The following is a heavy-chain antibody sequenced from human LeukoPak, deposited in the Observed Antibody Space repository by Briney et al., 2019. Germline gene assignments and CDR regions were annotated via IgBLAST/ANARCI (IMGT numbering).Heavy chain of an antibody. Sequence: SETLSLTCDVSGGSLSGYHWTWIRQSPGKGLEWIGYIYYSGSTYYNPSLKSRVSISVDTSKNQFSLKLSSVTAADTAVYYCARDRLYCSSTSCYSSGMDVWGQGTTVTVSS. J-gene: IGHJ6*02. V-gene: IGHV4-31*11. CDR1: GGSLSGYH. CDR2: IYYSGST. D-gene: IGHD2-2*02. CDR3: ARDRLYCSSTSCYSSGMDV.